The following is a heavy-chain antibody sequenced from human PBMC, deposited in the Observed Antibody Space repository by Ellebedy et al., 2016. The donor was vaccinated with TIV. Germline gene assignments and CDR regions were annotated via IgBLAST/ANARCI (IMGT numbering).Heavy chain of an antibody. CDR1: GGSMTTYY. CDR2: IYYSGST. V-gene: IGHV4-59*01. CDR3: ASFEYSDYYFDY. Sequence: MPSETLSLTCTVPGGSMTTYYWSWIRQPPGKGLEWMGHIYYSGSTNYNPSLKSRVTISVDTSKNQFSLKVTSVTAADTAVYYCASFEYSDYYFDYWGQGTLVTVSS. J-gene: IGHJ4*02. D-gene: IGHD4-11*01.